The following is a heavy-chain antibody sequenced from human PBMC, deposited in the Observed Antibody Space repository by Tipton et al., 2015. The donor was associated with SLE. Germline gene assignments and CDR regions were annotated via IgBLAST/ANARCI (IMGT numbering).Heavy chain of an antibody. Sequence: SLRLSCAASGFTFSNYDMHWVRQAPGRGLEWVAVISFEGSSYFYADSVKGRFTISRDNSKNTLYLQMNNMRAEDTAVYYCARDRSFCSSGSCYRYDGFDFWGQGTVVTVSS. CDR1: GFTFSNYD. V-gene: IGHV3-30*04. J-gene: IGHJ3*01. CDR3: ARDRSFCSSGSCYRYDGFDF. CDR2: ISFEGSSY. D-gene: IGHD2-2*01.